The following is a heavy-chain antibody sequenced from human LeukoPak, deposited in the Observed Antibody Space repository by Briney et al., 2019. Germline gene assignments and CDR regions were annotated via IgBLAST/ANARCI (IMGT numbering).Heavy chain of an antibody. CDR2: MNPNSGNT. J-gene: IGHJ3*02. D-gene: IGHD1-26*01. CDR1: GYTFTSYD. Sequence: ASVTVSCKASGYTFTSYDINWVRQATGQGLEWMGWMNPNSGNTGYAQKFQGRVTITRNTSISTAYMELSSLRSEDTAVYYCARASYRYSGSYYEGNAFDIWGQGTMVTVSS. CDR3: ARASYRYSGSYYEGNAFDI. V-gene: IGHV1-8*03.